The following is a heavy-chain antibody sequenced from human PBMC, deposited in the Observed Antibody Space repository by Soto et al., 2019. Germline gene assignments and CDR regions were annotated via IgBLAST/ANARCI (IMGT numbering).Heavy chain of an antibody. CDR3: SHRQYSSSRPFDY. D-gene: IGHD6-13*01. V-gene: IGHV2-70*12. J-gene: IGHJ4*02. CDR1: GFSITTRAMC. CDR2: IDWADDK. Sequence: SGPTLVNPTQTLTLTCTFSGFSITTRAMCVSWIRQPPGKALEWLALIDWADDKYYRTSLKTRLTISKDTSKNQVFLTMTNVDSVDSATYYCSHRQYSSSRPFDYWGQGTLVTVSS.